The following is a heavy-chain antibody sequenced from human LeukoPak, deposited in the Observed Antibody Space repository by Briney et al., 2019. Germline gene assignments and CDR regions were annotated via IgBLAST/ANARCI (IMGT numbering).Heavy chain of an antibody. V-gene: IGHV3-30*01. D-gene: IGHD3-10*01. CDR2: DGSNK. Sequence: DGSNKDYAESVKGRFTISRDNSKNTLYLQMNSLRAEDTAVYYCAKDREVYTWFGESGGFDYWGQGTLVTVSS. CDR3: AKDREVYTWFGESGGFDY. J-gene: IGHJ4*02.